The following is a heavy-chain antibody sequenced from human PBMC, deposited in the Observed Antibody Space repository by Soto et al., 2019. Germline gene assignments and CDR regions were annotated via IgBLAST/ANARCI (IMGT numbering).Heavy chain of an antibody. CDR2: IKSKTDGGTT. Sequence: EVQLVESGGGLVKPGGSLRLSCAASGFTFSNAWMSWVRQAPGKGLEWVGRIKSKTDGGTTDYAAPVKGRFTISRDDSKNTQYLQMNSLKTEDTAVYYCTADRGYSGYVAYYYYMDVWGKGTTVTVSS. D-gene: IGHD5-12*01. CDR1: GFTFSNAW. J-gene: IGHJ6*03. CDR3: TADRGYSGYVAYYYYMDV. V-gene: IGHV3-15*01.